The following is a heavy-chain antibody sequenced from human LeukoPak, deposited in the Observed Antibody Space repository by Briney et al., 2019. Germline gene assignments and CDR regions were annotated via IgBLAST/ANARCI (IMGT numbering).Heavy chain of an antibody. CDR3: ARGPLYGDYYCDF. J-gene: IGHJ4*02. Sequence: ASVTVSCKASNYNFSDYTINWVRQAPGQGLEWMGWISPKNGDTNPAQRFQGRVTMTTGTSTTTAYMDLRNLTSDDTAVYFCARGPLYGDYYCDFWGQGTLVTVSS. V-gene: IGHV1-18*01. CDR2: ISPKNGDT. CDR1: NYNFSDYT. D-gene: IGHD4-17*01.